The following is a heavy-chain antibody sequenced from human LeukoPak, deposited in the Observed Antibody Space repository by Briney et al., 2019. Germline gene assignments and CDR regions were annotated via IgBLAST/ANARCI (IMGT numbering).Heavy chain of an antibody. V-gene: IGHV3-15*01. J-gene: IGHJ4*02. D-gene: IGHD1-26*01. CDR2: IKSKTDGGTT. CDR1: GFTFSNAW. Sequence: PGGSLRLSCAASGFTFSNAWMSWVRQAPGKGLERVGRIKSKTDGGTTDYAAPVRGRFTISRDDSKNTLYLQMNSLKTEDTAVYYCTTDLKWELRSDYWGQGTLVTVSS. CDR3: TTDLKWELRSDY.